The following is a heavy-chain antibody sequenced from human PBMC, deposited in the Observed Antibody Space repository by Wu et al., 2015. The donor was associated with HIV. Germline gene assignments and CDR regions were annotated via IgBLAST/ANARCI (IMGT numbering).Heavy chain of an antibody. CDR3: ARHGASQQLAGGNYYYGMDV. V-gene: IGHV4-59*08. D-gene: IGHD6-13*01. CDR2: IYYSGST. Sequence: QVQLQESGPGLVKPSETLSLTCTVSGGSISSYYWSWILQPPGKGLEWIGYIYYSGSTNYNPSLKSRVTISVDTSKNQFSLKLSSVTAADTAVYYCARHGASQQLAGGNYYYGMDVWGQGTTVTGLL. J-gene: IGHJ6*02. CDR1: GGSISSYY.